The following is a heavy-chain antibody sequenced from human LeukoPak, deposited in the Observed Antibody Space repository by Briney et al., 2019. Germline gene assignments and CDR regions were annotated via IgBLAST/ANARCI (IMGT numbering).Heavy chain of an antibody. V-gene: IGHV3-23*01. J-gene: IGHJ4*02. D-gene: IGHD2-2*01. Sequence: GGSLRLSCAASGFTFSSYAMSWVRQAPGKGLEWVSAISGSGGSTYYADSVKGRFTISRDNSKNTLYQQMNSLRAEDTAVYYCAKDRGWAIVVVPAAIDYWGQGTLVTVSS. CDR3: AKDRGWAIVVVPAAIDY. CDR1: GFTFSSYA. CDR2: ISGSGGST.